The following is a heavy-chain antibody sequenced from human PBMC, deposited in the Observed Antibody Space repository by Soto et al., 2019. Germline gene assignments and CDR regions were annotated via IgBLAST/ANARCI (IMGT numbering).Heavy chain of an antibody. J-gene: IGHJ4*02. Sequence: SETLSLTCAVYGVSFSGYCWTWIRQPPGTGLEWIGEINHTGSTNYNPSLKSRVTISVDTSKNQFSLKLTSVTAADTAVYYCARDKITGLFDYWGQGTLVTVSS. CDR1: GVSFSGYC. D-gene: IGHD2-8*02. CDR2: INHTGST. CDR3: ARDKITGLFDY. V-gene: IGHV4-34*01.